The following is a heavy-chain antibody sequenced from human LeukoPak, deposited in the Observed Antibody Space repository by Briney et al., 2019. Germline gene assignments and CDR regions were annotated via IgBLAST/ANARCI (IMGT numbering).Heavy chain of an antibody. D-gene: IGHD3-3*01. CDR1: GFTLSSYW. J-gene: IGHJ6*03. V-gene: IGHV3-7*01. CDR2: IKQDGSEK. CDR3: ARLRYHDFWSGYWKYYYYMDV. Sequence: QAGGSLRLSCAASGFTLSSYWMSWVRQAPGKGLEWVANIKQDGSEKYYVDSVKGRFTISRDNAKNSLYLQMNSLRAEDTAVYYSARLRYHDFWSGYWKYYYYMDVWGKGTTVTVSS.